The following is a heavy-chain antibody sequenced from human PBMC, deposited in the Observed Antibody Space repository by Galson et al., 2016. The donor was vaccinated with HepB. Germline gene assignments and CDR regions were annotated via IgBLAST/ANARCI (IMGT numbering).Heavy chain of an antibody. J-gene: IGHJ3*02. CDR3: ATPLIGTRGAFDI. V-gene: IGHV4-4*07. CDR2: VYTSGNT. D-gene: IGHD2-2*01. CDR1: GGSIRSYY. Sequence: ETLSLTCTVSGGSIRSYYWSWIRQPAGKGLEWIGRVYTSGNTNYNPSLKSRISMSVDTSKTQFSLKLYYVTAADTAVYYCATPLIGTRGAFDIWGQGTMVTVSS.